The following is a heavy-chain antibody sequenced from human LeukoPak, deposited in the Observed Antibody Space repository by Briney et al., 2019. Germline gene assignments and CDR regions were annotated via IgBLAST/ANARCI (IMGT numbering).Heavy chain of an antibody. CDR1: GFTFSTFW. D-gene: IGHD3-22*01. J-gene: IGHJ4*02. CDR2: INHDGSST. CDR3: VRDWGYDSSGYWQKYFDT. Sequence: NPGGSLRLSCATSGFTFSTFWMHWVRQAPGKGLVWVSRINHDGSSTNYADSVKGRFTISRDNAKNTLYLQMNSLRAEDTAVYYCVRDWGYDSSGYWQKYFDTWGQGTLVTVSS. V-gene: IGHV3-74*01.